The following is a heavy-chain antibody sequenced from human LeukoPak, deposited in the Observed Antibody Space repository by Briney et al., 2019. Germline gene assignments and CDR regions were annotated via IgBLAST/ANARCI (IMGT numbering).Heavy chain of an antibody. J-gene: IGHJ4*02. V-gene: IGHV3-23*01. CDR1: GFTFTSSA. CDR3: AKISAYADYVDY. CDR2: ISGSGGST. D-gene: IGHD2-21*01. Sequence: GGSLRLSCAASGFTFTSSAMSWVRQAPGKGLEWVSGISGSGGSTYYADSVKGRFTISRDNSKNTLYLQMNSLRAEDTAVCYCAKISAYADYVDYWGQGTLVTVSS.